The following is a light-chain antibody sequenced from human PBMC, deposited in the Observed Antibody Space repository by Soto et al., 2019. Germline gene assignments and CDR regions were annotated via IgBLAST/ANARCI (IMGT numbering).Light chain of an antibody. CDR3: QQYGSSPYT. J-gene: IGKJ2*01. CDR1: QSVSSRF. V-gene: IGKV3-20*01. Sequence: DMVLTQCPRSLSLTPGEGATLYCRASQSVSSRFLAWYQQKPGQAPRLLMYGASSRATGIPDRCSGTGSGTDFTLTISRLEPEDLAVYYCQQYGSSPYTFGLWTKVDIK. CDR2: GAS.